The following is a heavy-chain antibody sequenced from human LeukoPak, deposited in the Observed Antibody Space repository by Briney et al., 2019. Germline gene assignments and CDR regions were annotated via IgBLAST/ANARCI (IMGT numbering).Heavy chain of an antibody. CDR3: ARAVVWGSYRPLDY. Sequence: PSQNLSFTCTVSGGSISSGDYYWRWLRQPPGKGLEWIGYIYYSGSTYYNPSLKSRATISVDTSKNQFSLKLSSVTAADTAVYYCARAVVWGSYRPLDYWGQGTLVTVSS. D-gene: IGHD3-16*02. V-gene: IGHV4-30-4*01. CDR2: IYYSGST. J-gene: IGHJ4*02. CDR1: GGSISSGDYY.